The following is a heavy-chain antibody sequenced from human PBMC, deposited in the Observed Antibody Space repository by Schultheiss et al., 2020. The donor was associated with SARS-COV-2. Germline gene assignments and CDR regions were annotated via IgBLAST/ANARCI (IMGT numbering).Heavy chain of an antibody. CDR3: ARTLRDGYKNPVRAFDI. CDR2: ISGSGGST. V-gene: IGHV3-23*01. D-gene: IGHD5-24*01. Sequence: GGSLRLSCAASGFTFSSYAMSWVRQAPGKGLEWVSAISGSGGSTYYADSVKGRFTISRDNSKNTLYLQMNSLRAEDTAVYYCARTLRDGYKNPVRAFDIWGQGTMVTVSS. J-gene: IGHJ3*02. CDR1: GFTFSSYA.